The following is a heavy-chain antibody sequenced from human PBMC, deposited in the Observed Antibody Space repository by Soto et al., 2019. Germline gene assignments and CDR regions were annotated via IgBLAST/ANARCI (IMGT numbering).Heavy chain of an antibody. CDR3: ARAEYHSHSSGFFPAKFDY. CDR1: GGSISSGHYY. J-gene: IGHJ4*02. CDR2: IYYSGNT. Sequence: QVQLQESGPGLVKPSQTLSLTCTVSGGSISSGHYYWSWIRQPPGKGLEWIGYIYYSGNTYYNPSLKSRVTISVDTSRNQFSLRLSSVTAADTAVYFCARAEYHSHSSGFFPAKFDYWGQGTLVTVSS. D-gene: IGHD3-22*01. V-gene: IGHV4-30-4*01.